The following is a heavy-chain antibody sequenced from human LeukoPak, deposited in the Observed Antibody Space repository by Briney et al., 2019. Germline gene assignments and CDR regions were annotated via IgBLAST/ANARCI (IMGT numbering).Heavy chain of an antibody. J-gene: IGHJ4*02. CDR2: ISHSSIYI. D-gene: IGHD3-22*01. V-gene: IGHV3-21*01. CDR3: ARGYYYDSSVAY. CDR1: GFTFSTFG. Sequence: GGSLRLSCAASGFTFSTFGFNWVRQAPGKGLEWVSSISHSSIYISYADSVKGRFTISRDNARNSVYLQMDSLRVEDTAVYYCARGYYYDSSVAYWGQGTLVNVSS.